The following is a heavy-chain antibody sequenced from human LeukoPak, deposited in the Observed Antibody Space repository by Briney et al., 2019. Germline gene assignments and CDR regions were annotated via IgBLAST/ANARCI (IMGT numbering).Heavy chain of an antibody. CDR2: VHYSGKT. V-gene: IGHV4-59*12. Sequence: SETLSLTCTVSGDSIRNYHWSWIRQPPGKGLEWIAYVHYSGKTSYNPSLKSRVTISVDTSKNQFSLKLNSVTAADTAVYYCARGAPKEIQLWLRLRGVAFDIWGQGTMVTVSS. J-gene: IGHJ3*02. D-gene: IGHD5-18*01. CDR1: GDSIRNYH. CDR3: ARGAPKEIQLWLRLRGVAFDI.